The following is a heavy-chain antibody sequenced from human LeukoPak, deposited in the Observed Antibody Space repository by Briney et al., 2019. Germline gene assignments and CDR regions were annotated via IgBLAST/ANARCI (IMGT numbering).Heavy chain of an antibody. Sequence: ASVKVSCKGFDNAFNAYGVTWVRQAPGQGLEWMGRINPNSGGTNYAQKFQGRVTMTRDTSISTAYMELSRLRSDDTAVYYCARVSAYDRGYSFDIWGQGTMVTVSS. CDR2: INPNSGGT. CDR3: ARVSAYDRGYSFDI. V-gene: IGHV1-2*06. J-gene: IGHJ3*02. D-gene: IGHD5-18*01. CDR1: DNAFNAYG.